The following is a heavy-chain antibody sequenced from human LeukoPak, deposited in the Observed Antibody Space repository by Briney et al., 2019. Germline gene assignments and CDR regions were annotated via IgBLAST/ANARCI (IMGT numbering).Heavy chain of an antibody. J-gene: IGHJ5*02. CDR2: INHSGST. V-gene: IGHV4-34*01. CDR3: ARVPGIAYSKFDP. CDR1: GGSSSGYY. D-gene: IGHD6-13*01. Sequence: SETLSLTCAVYGGSSSGYYWSWIRQPPGKGLEWIGEINHSGSTNYNPSLKSRVTISVDTSKNQFSLKLSSVTAADTAVYYCARVPGIAYSKFDPWGQGTLVTVSS.